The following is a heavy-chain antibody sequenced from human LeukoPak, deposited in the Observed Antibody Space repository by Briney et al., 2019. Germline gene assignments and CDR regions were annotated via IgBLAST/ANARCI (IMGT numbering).Heavy chain of an antibody. J-gene: IGHJ4*02. CDR2: ISGSGGRT. Sequence: GGSLRLSCAASGFTFSSYAMSWVRQAPGKGLEWVSVISGSGGRTYYAASVKGRFTISRDNSKDTLYLQMNSLRAEDTAVYYCAKPHSTAAFDYWGQGTLVTVSS. D-gene: IGHD2-2*01. CDR1: GFTFSSYA. V-gene: IGHV3-23*01. CDR3: AKPHSTAAFDY.